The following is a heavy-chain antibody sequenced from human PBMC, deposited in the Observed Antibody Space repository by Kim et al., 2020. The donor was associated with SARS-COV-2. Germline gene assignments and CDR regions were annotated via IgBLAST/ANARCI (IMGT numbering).Heavy chain of an antibody. CDR2: T. D-gene: IGHD3-10*01. V-gene: IGHV3-53*01. Sequence: TYYPKPVRGRFTISRDNSKNTLYLQMTSLRAEDTAVYYCARDVGDYNGMNNWGQGTTVTVSS. J-gene: IGHJ6*02. CDR3: ARDVGDYNGMNN.